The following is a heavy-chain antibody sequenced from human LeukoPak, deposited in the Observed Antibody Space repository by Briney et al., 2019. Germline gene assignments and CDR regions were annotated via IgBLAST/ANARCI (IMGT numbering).Heavy chain of an antibody. J-gene: IGHJ6*03. CDR2: IYYSGST. V-gene: IGHV4-59*01. CDR3: ARGVVGAKRYYYYYMDV. CDR1: GGSISSYY. D-gene: IGHD1-26*01. Sequence: SETLSLTCTVSGGSISSYYWSWIRQPAGKGLEWIGYIYYSGSTNYNPSLKSRVTISVDTSKNQFSLKLSSVTAADTAVYYCARGVVGAKRYYYYYMDVWGKGTTVTVSS.